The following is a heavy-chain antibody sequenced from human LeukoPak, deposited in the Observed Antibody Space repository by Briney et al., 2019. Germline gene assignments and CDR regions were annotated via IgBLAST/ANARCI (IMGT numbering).Heavy chain of an antibody. CDR3: AKGVEYYYYYGMDV. Sequence: GGSLRLSCAASGFTFSNYGMHWVRQAPGKGLEWVAFIRYDGGNKYYADSVKGRFTISRDNSKNTLYLQMNSLRAEDTAVYYCAKGVEYYYYYGMDVWGQGTTVTVSS. J-gene: IGHJ6*02. D-gene: IGHD2-15*01. V-gene: IGHV3-30*02. CDR1: GFTFSNYG. CDR2: IRYDGGNK.